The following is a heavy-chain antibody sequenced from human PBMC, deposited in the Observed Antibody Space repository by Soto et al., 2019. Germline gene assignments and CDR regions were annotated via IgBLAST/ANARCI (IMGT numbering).Heavy chain of an antibody. CDR2: IESGGSA. Sequence: EVQLVETGGGVGQQGGSLTLSCNASGFSVSSTYMSWVRQAPGRGLEWVAVIESGGSAHYADSVKGRFTISRDDPKNIIYLQMHTLRAEDTAVYYCAKDLGPLRLLNYYFYGLDVWGQGTSGTVSS. CDR1: GFSVSSTY. D-gene: IGHD2-15*01. V-gene: IGHV3-53*02. J-gene: IGHJ6*02. CDR3: AKDLGPLRLLNYYFYGLDV.